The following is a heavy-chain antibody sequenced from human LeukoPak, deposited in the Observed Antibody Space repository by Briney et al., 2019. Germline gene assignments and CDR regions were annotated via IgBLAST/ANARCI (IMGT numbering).Heavy chain of an antibody. V-gene: IGHV3-30*01. CDR2: ISYDGSNK. CDR3: ARDYYDSSAMVY. D-gene: IGHD3-22*01. J-gene: IGHJ4*02. CDR1: GFTFSSYA. Sequence: PGGSLRLSCAASGFTFSSYAMHWVRQAPGKGLEWVADISYDGSNKYYADSVKGRFTISRDNSKNTLYLQMNSLRAEDTAVYYCARDYYDSSAMVYWGQGTLVTVSS.